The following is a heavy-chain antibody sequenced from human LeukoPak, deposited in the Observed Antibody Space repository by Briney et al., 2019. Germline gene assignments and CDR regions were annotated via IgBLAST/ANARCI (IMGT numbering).Heavy chain of an antibody. V-gene: IGHV3-30*02. CDR1: AFTFNTHG. D-gene: IGHD5-18*01. Sequence: GGSLRLSCAASAFTFNTHGLHWVRQAPGRGLEWVAFIRYDGSNKFYADSVKGRFTISRDNSKNTLYLQMNSLRAEDTAVYYCAKLGEGGYSYDYLPYYFDYWGQGTLVTVSS. J-gene: IGHJ4*02. CDR2: IRYDGSNK. CDR3: AKLGEGGYSYDYLPYYFDY.